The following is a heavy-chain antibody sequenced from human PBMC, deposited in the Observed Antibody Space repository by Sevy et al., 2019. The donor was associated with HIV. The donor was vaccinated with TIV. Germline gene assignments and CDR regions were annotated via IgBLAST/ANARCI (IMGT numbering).Heavy chain of an antibody. CDR3: AKDRSYGGNSFDF. V-gene: IGHV3-9*01. J-gene: IGHJ4*02. CDR2: ISWNSGHI. CDR1: GFTFDDYA. Sequence: GGSLRLSCVASGFTFDDYAMHWVRQAPGKGLEWVSGISWNSGHIGYADSVKGRFTISRDNAKNSLYLQMNSLRAEDTALYYCAKDRSYGGNSFDFWGQGTLVTVSS. D-gene: IGHD4-17*01.